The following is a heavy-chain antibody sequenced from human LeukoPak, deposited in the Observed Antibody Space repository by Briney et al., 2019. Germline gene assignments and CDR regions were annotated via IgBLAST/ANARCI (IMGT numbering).Heavy chain of an antibody. CDR1: GFIFSSYA. D-gene: IGHD3-3*01. CDR2: ISSNGDRT. V-gene: IGHV3-64*02. J-gene: IGHJ4*02. Sequence: GGSLILSCAASGFIFSSYAMNWVRQAPGKGLEYVSAISSNGDRTYYADSVKGRFTISRDNSKNTLYLQMGSLRAEDLAVYYCARMRSGYPLDYWGQGTLVTVSS. CDR3: ARMRSGYPLDY.